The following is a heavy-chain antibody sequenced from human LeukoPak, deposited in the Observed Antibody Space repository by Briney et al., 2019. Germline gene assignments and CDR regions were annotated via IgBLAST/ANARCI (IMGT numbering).Heavy chain of an antibody. V-gene: IGHV3-11*01. Sequence: GGSLRLSCAASGFTFSDYYMSWIRQAPGKGLEWVSYISSSGSTIYYADSVKGRFTISRDNAKNSLYLQMNSLRAEDTAVYYCARDQQGPRYYYYYMDVWGKGTTVTISS. CDR3: ARDQQGPRYYYYYMDV. CDR1: GFTFSDYY. J-gene: IGHJ6*03. CDR2: ISSSGSTI.